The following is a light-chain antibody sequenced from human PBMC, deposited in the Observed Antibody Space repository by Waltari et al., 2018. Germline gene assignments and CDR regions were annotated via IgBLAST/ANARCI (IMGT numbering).Light chain of an antibody. CDR2: EDN. CDR3: QSYDSSNQGV. V-gene: IGLV6-57*03. J-gene: IGLJ3*02. CDR1: SGSIASNY. Sequence: NFMLTQPHSVSESPGKTVTISCTRSSGSIASNYVQWYQQRPGSAPTTVINEDNQRPSGVPVRFSGSIDSSSNSASLTISGLKTGDEADYYCQSYDSSNQGVFGGGTKLTVL.